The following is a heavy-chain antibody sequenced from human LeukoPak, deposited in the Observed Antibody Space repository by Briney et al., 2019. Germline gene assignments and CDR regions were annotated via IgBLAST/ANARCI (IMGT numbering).Heavy chain of an antibody. Sequence: GGSLRLSCAASGFTFSSYSMNWVRQAPGKGLEWVSSISSSSSYIYYADSVKGRFTISRDNAKHSLYLQMTDLRAEGTAVYYCARVKMVRGATHNLEGPFDYWGQGTLVTVSS. D-gene: IGHD3-10*01. V-gene: IGHV3-21*01. J-gene: IGHJ4*02. CDR3: ARVKMVRGATHNLEGPFDY. CDR2: ISSSSSYI. CDR1: GFTFSSYS.